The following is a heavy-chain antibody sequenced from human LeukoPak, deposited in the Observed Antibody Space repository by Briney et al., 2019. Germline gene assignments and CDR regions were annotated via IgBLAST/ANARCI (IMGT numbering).Heavy chain of an antibody. CDR1: GYTFTSYY. CDR3: ARTMYSSSWYVLDC. V-gene: IGHV1-2*04. Sequence: ASVKVSCKASGYTFTSYYMHWVRQAPGQGLEWMGWINPNSGGTNYAQKFQGWVTMTRDTSISTAYMELSRLRSDDTAVYYCARTMYSSSWYVLDCWGQGTLVTVSS. J-gene: IGHJ4*02. D-gene: IGHD6-13*01. CDR2: INPNSGGT.